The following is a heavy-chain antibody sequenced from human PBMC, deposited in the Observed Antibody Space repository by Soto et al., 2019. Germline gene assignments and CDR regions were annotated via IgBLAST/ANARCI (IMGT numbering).Heavy chain of an antibody. V-gene: IGHV2-26*01. J-gene: IGHJ4*02. CDR1: GFALSKARMG. Sequence: SGPTLVNPTQTLTLTCTVSGFALSKARMGVSWIRQPPGKALEWLAHIFWNDERSYNTSLKSRLTISRDTSKSQVVLTMTNVEPVHTGTYFCARALREGLPIYYFDSRGQGTLVTVSS. CDR3: ARALREGLPIYYFDS. CDR2: IFWNDER. D-gene: IGHD1-26*01.